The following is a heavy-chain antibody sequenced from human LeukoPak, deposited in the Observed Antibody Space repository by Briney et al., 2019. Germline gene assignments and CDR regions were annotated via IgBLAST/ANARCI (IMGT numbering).Heavy chain of an antibody. V-gene: IGHV3-30*18. CDR2: ISYDGSNK. CDR3: AKLEVAGTDY. CDR1: GFTFSSYG. D-gene: IGHD6-19*01. J-gene: IGHJ4*02. Sequence: GGSLRLSCAAFGFTFSSYGMHWVRQAPGKGLEWVAVISYDGSNKYYADSVKGRFTISRDNSKNTLYLQMNSLRAEDTAVYYCAKLEVAGTDYWGQGTLVTVSS.